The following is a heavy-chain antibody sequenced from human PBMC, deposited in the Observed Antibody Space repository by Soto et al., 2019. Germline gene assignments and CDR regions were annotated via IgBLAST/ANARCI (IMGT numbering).Heavy chain of an antibody. CDR2: IYYSGST. Sequence: SETLSLTCTVSGGSISSSSYYWGWIRQPPGKGLEWIGSIYYSGSTYYNPSLKSRVTISVDTSKNQFSLKLSSVTAADTAVYYCAREPEGGSYRYYRLYGMDVWGQGTTVTVSS. CDR3: AREPEGGSYRYYRLYGMDV. V-gene: IGHV4-39*01. J-gene: IGHJ6*02. CDR1: GGSISSSSYY. D-gene: IGHD1-26*01.